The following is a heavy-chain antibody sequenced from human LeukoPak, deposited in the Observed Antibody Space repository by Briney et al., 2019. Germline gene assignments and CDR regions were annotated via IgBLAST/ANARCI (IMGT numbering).Heavy chain of an antibody. CDR3: ARQGYSGSYLKLKGFDY. CDR2: IWYDGSNK. V-gene: IGHV3-33*01. CDR1: GFTFGSCG. D-gene: IGHD1-26*01. Sequence: PGGSLRLSCAASGFTFGSCGMHWVRQAPGKGLEWVAVIWYDGSNKYYADSVKGRFTISRDNSKNTLYLQMNSLREEDTAVYYCARQGYSGSYLKLKGFDYWGQGTLVTVSS. J-gene: IGHJ4*02.